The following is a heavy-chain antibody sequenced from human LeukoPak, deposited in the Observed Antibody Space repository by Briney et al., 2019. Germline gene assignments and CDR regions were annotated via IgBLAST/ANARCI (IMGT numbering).Heavy chain of an antibody. CDR3: ARSLSSGYYAY. V-gene: IGHV4-39*07. Sequence: PSETLALTCTVSSGSISSSSYYWGWIRQPPGKGLEWIGTIYYSGSTYYNPSLKSRVTISVDTSKNQFSLKLSSVTAADTAVYYCARSLSSGYYAYWGQGTLVTVSS. D-gene: IGHD3-22*01. J-gene: IGHJ4*02. CDR2: IYYSGST. CDR1: SGSISSSSYY.